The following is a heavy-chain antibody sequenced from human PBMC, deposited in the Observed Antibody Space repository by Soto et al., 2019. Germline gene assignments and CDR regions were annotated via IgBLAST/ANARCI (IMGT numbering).Heavy chain of an antibody. V-gene: IGHV3-21*01. Sequence: PGGSLRLSCAASGFNFNSYTINWVRQAAGKRLEWLSSISSSGYIFSTDSVRGRFTISRDNAKNSVYLQINSLRAEDTAVYFCARDCSGGSCYPGMDVWGQGTTVTVSS. CDR3: ARDCSGGSCYPGMDV. CDR2: ISSSGYI. CDR1: GFNFNSYT. J-gene: IGHJ6*02. D-gene: IGHD2-15*01.